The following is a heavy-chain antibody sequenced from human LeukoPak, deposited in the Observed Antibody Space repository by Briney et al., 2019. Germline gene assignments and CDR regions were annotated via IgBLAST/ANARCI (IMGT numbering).Heavy chain of an antibody. J-gene: IGHJ4*02. Sequence: GGSLRLSCAASGFTFSSYAMSWVRQAPGKGLEWVSAISGSGGSTYYADSVKGRFTITRDNSKNTLYLQMNSMRAEDTAVYYCAKDNYNWNEHTFDYWGQGTLVTASS. CDR1: GFTFSSYA. V-gene: IGHV3-23*01. CDR3: AKDNYNWNEHTFDY. CDR2: ISGSGGST. D-gene: IGHD1-20*01.